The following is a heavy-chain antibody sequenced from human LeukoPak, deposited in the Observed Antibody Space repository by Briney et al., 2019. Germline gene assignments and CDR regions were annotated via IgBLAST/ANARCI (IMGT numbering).Heavy chain of an antibody. CDR3: ARDQMGSNYVSLFDP. V-gene: IGHV1-46*01. CDR1: GYTLTELS. Sequence: GASVKVSCKVSGYTLTELSMHWVRQAPGQGLEWMGIINPSGGSTSYAQKFQGRVTMTRDTSTSTVYMELSSLRSEDTAVYYCARDQMGSNYVSLFDPWGQGTLVTVSS. J-gene: IGHJ5*02. D-gene: IGHD4-11*01. CDR2: INPSGGST.